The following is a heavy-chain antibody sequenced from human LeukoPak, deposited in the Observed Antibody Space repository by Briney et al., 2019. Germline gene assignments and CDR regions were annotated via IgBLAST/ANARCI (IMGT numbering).Heavy chain of an antibody. D-gene: IGHD3-10*01. CDR3: ARLPPVSPYYYGSGSPAGYFDY. J-gene: IGHJ4*02. Sequence: PSETLSLTCAVYGGSFSGYYWSWIRQPPGKGLEWIGEINHGGSTNYNPSLKSRVTISVDTSKNQFSLKLSSVTAADTAVYYCARLPPVSPYYYGSGSPAGYFDYWGQGTLVTVSS. CDR1: GGSFSGYY. CDR2: INHGGST. V-gene: IGHV4-34*01.